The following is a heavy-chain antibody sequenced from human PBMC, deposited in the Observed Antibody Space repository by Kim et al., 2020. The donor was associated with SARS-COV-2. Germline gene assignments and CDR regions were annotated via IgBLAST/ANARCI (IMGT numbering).Heavy chain of an antibody. CDR1: GFTFSSYA. V-gene: IGHV3-23*01. CDR2: ISGSGGST. J-gene: IGHJ3*02. D-gene: IGHD3-22*01. Sequence: GSLRLSCAASGFTFSSYAMSWVRQAPGKGLEWVSAISGSGGSTYYADSVKGRFTISRDNSKNTLYLQMNSLRAEDTAVYYCAKDWGYDSSGADAFDIWGQGTMVTVSS. CDR3: AKDWGYDSSGADAFDI.